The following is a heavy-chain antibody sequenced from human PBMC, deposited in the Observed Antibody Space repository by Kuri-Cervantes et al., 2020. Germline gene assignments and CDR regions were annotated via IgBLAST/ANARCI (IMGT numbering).Heavy chain of an antibody. CDR1: GGSISGYY. Sequence: SETLSLTCTVSGGSISGYYWSWIRQPPGKGLEWIGSIYHSGSTYYNPSLKSRVTISVDTSKNQFSLKLSSVTAADTAVYYCARINYDSSGYYEYYYGMDVWGQGTTVTVSS. CDR3: ARINYDSSGYYEYYYGMDV. V-gene: IGHV4-38-2*02. J-gene: IGHJ6*02. CDR2: IYHSGST. D-gene: IGHD3-22*01.